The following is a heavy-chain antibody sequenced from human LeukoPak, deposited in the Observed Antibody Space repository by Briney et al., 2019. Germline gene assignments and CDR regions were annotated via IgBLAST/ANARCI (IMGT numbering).Heavy chain of an antibody. J-gene: IGHJ4*02. V-gene: IGHV4-59*08. CDR2: IYSSGSI. CDR1: GFTFSDYY. Sequence: GSLRLSCAASGFTFSDYYTSWIRQAPGKGLEWIGLIYSSGSIKYNPSLKSRLTISLDTSKNQISLKLTSVTAADTAIYYCARQFEFWGQGTLVTVSS. CDR3: ARQFEF.